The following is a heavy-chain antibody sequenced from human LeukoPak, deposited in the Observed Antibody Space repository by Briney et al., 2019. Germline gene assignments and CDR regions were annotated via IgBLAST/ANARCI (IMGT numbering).Heavy chain of an antibody. CDR1: GYTLTELS. V-gene: IGHV1-24*01. CDR2: FDPEDGET. CDR3: ATDLVVAAAGYYYYYGMDV. J-gene: IGHJ6*02. D-gene: IGHD6-13*01. Sequence: ASVKVSCKVSGYTLTELSMHWVRQAPGKGLEWMGGFDPEDGETIYAQKFQGRVTVTEDTSTDTAYMELSSLRSEDTAVYYCATDLVVAAAGYYYYYGMDVWGQGTTVTVSS.